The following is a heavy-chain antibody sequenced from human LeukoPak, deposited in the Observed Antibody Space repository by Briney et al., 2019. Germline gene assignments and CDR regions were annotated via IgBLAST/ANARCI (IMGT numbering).Heavy chain of an antibody. Sequence: GASAKVSCKASGGTFSSYAISWVRQAPGQGLEWMGGIIPIFGTANYAQKFQGRVTITTDESTSTAYMELSSLRSEDTAVYYCAREGGIVGATSLDYFDYWGQGTLVTVSS. V-gene: IGHV1-69*05. CDR2: IIPIFGTA. CDR3: AREGGIVGATSLDYFDY. CDR1: GGTFSSYA. J-gene: IGHJ4*02. D-gene: IGHD1-26*01.